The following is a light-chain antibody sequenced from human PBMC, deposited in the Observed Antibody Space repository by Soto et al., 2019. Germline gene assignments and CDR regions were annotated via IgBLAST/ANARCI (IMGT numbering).Light chain of an antibody. CDR2: AAS. J-gene: IGKJ3*01. CDR3: QKYNSAPP. V-gene: IGKV1-27*01. CDR1: QDISNN. Sequence: DIQMTQSPSSLSASAGDRVTITCRASQDISNNLAWYLQKPGKVPKLLIYAASTLQSGVPSRFSGSGSGTDLPLTISRLQPEDVASYYCQKYNSAPPFGPGTKVDIK.